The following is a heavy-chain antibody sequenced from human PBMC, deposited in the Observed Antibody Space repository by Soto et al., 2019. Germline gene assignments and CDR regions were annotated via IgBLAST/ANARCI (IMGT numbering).Heavy chain of an antibody. CDR1: GFTFSNAW. Sequence: GASLRLSCAASGFTFSNAWMSWVRQAPGKGLEWVGRIKSKTDGGTTDYAAPVKGRFTISRDDSKNTLYLQMNSLKTEDTAVYYCTTDYPRSLPGYWGQGTLITVSS. CDR2: IKSKTDGGTT. CDR3: TTDYPRSLPGY. V-gene: IGHV3-15*01. J-gene: IGHJ4*02.